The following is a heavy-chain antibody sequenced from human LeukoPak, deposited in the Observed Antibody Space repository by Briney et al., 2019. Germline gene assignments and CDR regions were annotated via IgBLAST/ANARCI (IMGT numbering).Heavy chain of an antibody. CDR3: ARMRGYSYGHYDY. Sequence: SETLSLTCAVYGGSFSGYYWSWIRQPPGKGLEWIGEINHSGSTNYNPSLKSRVTISVDTSKNQFSLKLSSVTAADTAVYYCARMRGYSYGHYDYWGQGTLVTVSP. J-gene: IGHJ4*02. CDR2: INHSGST. CDR1: GGSFSGYY. V-gene: IGHV4-34*01. D-gene: IGHD5-18*01.